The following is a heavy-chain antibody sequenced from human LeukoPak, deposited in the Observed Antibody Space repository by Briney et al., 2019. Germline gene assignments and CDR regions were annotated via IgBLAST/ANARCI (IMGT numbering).Heavy chain of an antibody. CDR2: IIPIFGTA. V-gene: IGHV1-69*01. J-gene: IGHJ4*02. D-gene: IGHD3-22*01. CDR1: GGTFSSYA. Sequence: GSSVKVSCKASGGTFSSYAISWVRQAPGQGLEWMGGIIPIFGTANYAQKFQGRVTITADESTSTAYMELSSLRSEDTVVYYCARDRKDYYDSSGYQNHPFAFDYWGQGTLVTVSS. CDR3: ARDRKDYYDSSGYQNHPFAFDY.